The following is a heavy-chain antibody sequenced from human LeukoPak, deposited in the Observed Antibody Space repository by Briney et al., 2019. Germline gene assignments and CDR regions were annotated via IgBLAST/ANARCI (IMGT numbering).Heavy chain of an antibody. CDR3: ARKSNYDFWSGYYIPWDYYYYMDV. V-gene: IGHV4-30-4*08. CDR2: IYYSGST. J-gene: IGHJ6*03. Sequence: SETLSLTCTVSGGSISSGDYYWSWIRQPPGKGLEWIGYIYYSGSTYYNPSLKSRVTISVDTSKNQFSLKLSSVTAADTAVYYCARKSNYDFWSGYYIPWDYYYYMDVWGQGTLVTVSS. D-gene: IGHD3-3*01. CDR1: GGSISSGDYY.